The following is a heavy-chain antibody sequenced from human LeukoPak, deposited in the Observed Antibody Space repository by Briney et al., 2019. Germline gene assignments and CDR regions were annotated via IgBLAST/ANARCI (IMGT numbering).Heavy chain of an antibody. CDR1: GYIFTDYY. CDR3: SIASAGIAFFPY. Sequence: ASVKVSCKASGYIFTDYYMHWVRQAPGQGLEWMGVINPGGGTTSYSQKFQGRLTMTRDTPSTTVYMELSNLRSEDTAIYFCSIASAGIAFFPYWGQGTLVTVSS. CDR2: INPGGGTT. V-gene: IGHV1-46*03. J-gene: IGHJ4*02. D-gene: IGHD6-13*01.